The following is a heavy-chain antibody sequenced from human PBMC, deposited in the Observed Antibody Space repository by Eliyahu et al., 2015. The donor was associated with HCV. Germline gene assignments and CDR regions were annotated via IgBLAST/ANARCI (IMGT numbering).Heavy chain of an antibody. CDR2: IYYGGST. J-gene: IGHJ4*02. V-gene: IGHV4-39*02. Sequence: QLQLQESRPGLVKPSETLSLTCIVSGDSISXRSYYWGWIRQSPGKGLEWIGSIYYGGSTYYKPSLKSRVTLSIDTSRNQFSLNLRSVTAADTGIYYCARGLGPATGSPTHWGQGTLVTVSS. CDR3: ARGLGPATGSPTH. CDR1: GDSISXRSYY. D-gene: IGHD1-1*01.